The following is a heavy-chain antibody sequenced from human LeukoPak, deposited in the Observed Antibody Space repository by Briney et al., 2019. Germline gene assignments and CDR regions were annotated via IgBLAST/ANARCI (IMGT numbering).Heavy chain of an antibody. CDR1: GFTFSSYA. D-gene: IGHD1-26*01. J-gene: IGHJ6*03. CDR3: ARDIGRRNYYYYYMDV. CDR2: ISSNGGST. Sequence: GGSLRLSCAASGFTFSSYAMHWVRQAPGKGLEYVSAISSNGGSTYYANSVKGRFTISRDNSKNTLYLQMGSLRAEDMAVYYCARDIGRRNYYYYYMDVWGKGTTVTISS. V-gene: IGHV3-64*01.